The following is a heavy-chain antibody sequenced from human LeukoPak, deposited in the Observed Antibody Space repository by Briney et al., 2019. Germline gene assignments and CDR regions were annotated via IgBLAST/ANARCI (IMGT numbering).Heavy chain of an antibody. CDR2: MYLSGTT. CDR3: ARFYSSSSHYFDY. J-gene: IGHJ4*02. D-gene: IGHD6-13*01. Sequence: ESSGTLSLTCTVSGDSINSLDLWSWVRQPPGKGLEWIGEMYLSGTTHSNPSVKSRVTISIDKSKNQFSLKLSSVTAADTAVYYCARFYSSSSHYFDYWGQGTLVTVSS. V-gene: IGHV4-4*02. CDR1: GDSINSLDL.